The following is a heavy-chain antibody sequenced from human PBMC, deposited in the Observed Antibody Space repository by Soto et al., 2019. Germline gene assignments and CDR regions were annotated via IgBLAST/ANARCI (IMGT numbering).Heavy chain of an antibody. J-gene: IGHJ4*02. CDR3: ARRKGRSGPYYLDL. V-gene: IGHV1-8*01. CDR1: GFTFITYD. CDR2: MNPNNGNA. Sequence: GASVKVSGKASGFTFITYDFSWVRQAAGQGLEWMGWMNPNNGNAGFAQKFRGRINMTRNTSISTAYLELSSLRSDDSAVYFCARRKGRSGPYYLDLWGQGTQVTVSS.